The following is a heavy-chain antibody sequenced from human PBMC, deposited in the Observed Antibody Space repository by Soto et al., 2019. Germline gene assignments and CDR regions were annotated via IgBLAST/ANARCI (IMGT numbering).Heavy chain of an antibody. CDR1: GFTFSSYA. D-gene: IGHD3-3*01. CDR3: AKEPSNYDFWSGYSVDY. CDR2: ISGSGGST. Sequence: EVQLLESGGGLVQPGGSLRLSCAASGFTFSSYAMSWVRQAPGKGLEWVSAISGSGGSTYYADSVKGRFTISRDNSKNMLYLQMNSLRAEDTAVYYCAKEPSNYDFWSGYSVDYWGQGTLVTVSS. V-gene: IGHV3-23*01. J-gene: IGHJ4*02.